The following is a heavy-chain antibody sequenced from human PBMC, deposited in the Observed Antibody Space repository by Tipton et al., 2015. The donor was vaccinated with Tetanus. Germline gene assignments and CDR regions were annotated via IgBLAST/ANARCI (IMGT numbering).Heavy chain of an antibody. V-gene: IGHV3-30*04. J-gene: IGHJ4*02. CDR1: GFTFTRYA. D-gene: IGHD3-16*01. CDR3: AREDGGPTLDYFDS. Sequence: SLRLSCSASGFTFTRYAMHWIRQVPGKGLEWLAVITFDGNTKYYADSVKGRFTLSRDNSQSTLYLQMNSLKVEDTAVYYCAREDGGPTLDYFDSWGQGALVLVS. CDR2: ITFDGNTK.